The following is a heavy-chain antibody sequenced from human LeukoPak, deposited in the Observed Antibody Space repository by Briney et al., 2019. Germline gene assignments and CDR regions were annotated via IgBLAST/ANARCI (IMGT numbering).Heavy chain of an antibody. CDR1: GFTFSSYA. V-gene: IGHV3-23*01. CDR2: ISGGST. D-gene: IGHD3-3*01. CDR3: AKGGTYYDFWSGYYFAY. Sequence: GGSLRLSCAASGFTFSSYAMSWVRQAPGKGLKWVSAISGGSTYYADSVKGRFTISRDNSKNTLYLQMNSLRAEDTAVYYCAKGGTYYDFWSGYYFAYWGQGTLVTVSS. J-gene: IGHJ4*02.